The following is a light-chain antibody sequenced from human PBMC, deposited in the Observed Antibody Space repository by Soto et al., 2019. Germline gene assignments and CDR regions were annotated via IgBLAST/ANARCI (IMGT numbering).Light chain of an antibody. J-gene: IGLJ6*01. CDR1: NTDVGGYNY. Sequence: QSALTQPASVSGSPGQSITVSCTGTNTDVGGYNYVSWYQHRPGNAPRLMIYEVRHRLSGVSNRFSGSTSGNTASLTISGLPSDDEADYYCTSYTPAGALVFGSGTKLTVL. V-gene: IGLV2-14*01. CDR3: TSYTPAGALV. CDR2: EVR.